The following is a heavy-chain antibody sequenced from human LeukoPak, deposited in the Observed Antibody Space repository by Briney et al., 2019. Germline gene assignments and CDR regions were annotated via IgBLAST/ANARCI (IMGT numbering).Heavy chain of an antibody. CDR3: AKDIKVSPKGPIDY. J-gene: IGHJ4*02. V-gene: IGHV3-9*01. Sequence: GGSLRLSCAASGFTFDDYAMHWVRQAPGKGLEWVSGISWNSGSIGYADSVKGRFTISRDNAKNSLYLQMSSLRAEDTALYYCAKDIKVSPKGPIDYWGQGTLVTVSS. D-gene: IGHD5/OR15-5a*01. CDR2: ISWNSGSI. CDR1: GFTFDDYA.